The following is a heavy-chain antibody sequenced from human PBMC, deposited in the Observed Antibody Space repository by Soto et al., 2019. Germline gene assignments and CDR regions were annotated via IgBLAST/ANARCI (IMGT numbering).Heavy chain of an antibody. D-gene: IGHD1-1*01. CDR1: GGTFSSYT. CDR2: FIPNDGIA. J-gene: IGHJ2*01. CDR3: TTPRGFSAGYFDL. V-gene: IGHV1-69*02. Sequence: SVKVSCKASGGTFSSYTISWVRQAPGQGLEWMGRFIPNDGIANYAQKFQGRVTMTADTSTDTAYMELSSLRSEDTAVYYCTTPRGFSAGYFDLWGRGTLVTVSS.